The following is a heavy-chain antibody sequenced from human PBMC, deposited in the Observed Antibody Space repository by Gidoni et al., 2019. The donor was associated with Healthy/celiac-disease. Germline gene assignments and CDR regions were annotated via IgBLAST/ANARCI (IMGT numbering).Heavy chain of an antibody. J-gene: IGHJ3*02. CDR3: ARPLWGYDSREDAFDI. D-gene: IGHD3-22*01. CDR2: IYPGDSDT. CDR1: GYSFTSYW. V-gene: IGHV5-51*01. Sequence: EVQLVQSGAEVKKPGESLKISCKGSGYSFTSYWIGWVRQMPGKGLEWMGIIYPGDSDTRYSPSFQGQVTISADKSISTAYLQWSSLKASDTAMYYCARPLWGYDSREDAFDIWGQGTMVTVSS.